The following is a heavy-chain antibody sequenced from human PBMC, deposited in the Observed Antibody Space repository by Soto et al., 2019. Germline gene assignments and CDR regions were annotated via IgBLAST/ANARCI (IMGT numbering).Heavy chain of an antibody. Sequence: EVQLVESGGGLVQPGGSLKLSCAASGFTFSDSAMHWVRQASGKGLEWIGRIRNRTNNYATTFIASVRGRFTISRDDXSNTVYLQMNRLRIDDTAVYYCTSRRDWTAVDPLDYWGLGTLVTVSS. V-gene: IGHV3-73*02. D-gene: IGHD5-18*01. CDR2: IRNRTNNYAT. CDR3: TSRRDWTAVDPLDY. J-gene: IGHJ4*02. CDR1: GFTFSDSA.